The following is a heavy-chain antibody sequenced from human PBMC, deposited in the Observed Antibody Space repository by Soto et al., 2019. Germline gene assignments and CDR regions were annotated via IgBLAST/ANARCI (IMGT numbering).Heavy chain of an antibody. V-gene: IGHV4-30-2*01. CDR3: ARGMTTVTTLDS. CDR1: GGSISSGGYS. J-gene: IGHJ4*02. CDR2: IYHSVST. Sequence: QLQLQASGSGLVNPSQTLSLTCAFSGGSISSGGYSWSWIRQPPGKGLEWIGYIYHSVSTYYNPSLKSRVTISVDRAKNQFSLKLRSVTAADTAVYYCARGMTTVTTLDSCGQGTLVTVSS. D-gene: IGHD4-4*01.